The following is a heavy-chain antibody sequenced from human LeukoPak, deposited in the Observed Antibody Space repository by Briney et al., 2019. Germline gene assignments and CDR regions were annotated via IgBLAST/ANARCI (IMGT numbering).Heavy chain of an antibody. CDR3: ARGPGQRGFDY. V-gene: IGHV4-59*12. Sequence: PSETLSLTCTVSGGSISSSYWSWVRQPPGKGLEWIGYILYSGSTNYNPSLKSRVTISVDTSKNQFSLKLSSVTAADTAVYYCARGPGQRGFDYWGQGTLVTVSS. D-gene: IGHD5-18*01. CDR1: GGSISSSY. J-gene: IGHJ4*02. CDR2: ILYSGST.